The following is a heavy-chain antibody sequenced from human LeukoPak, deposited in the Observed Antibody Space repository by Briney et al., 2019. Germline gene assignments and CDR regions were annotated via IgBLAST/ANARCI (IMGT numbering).Heavy chain of an antibody. J-gene: IGHJ6*03. CDR2: IYYSGTT. CDR1: GGSISSSHYY. V-gene: IGHV4-39*01. Sequence: SETLSLTCTVSGGSISSSHYYWGWIRQPPGKGLEWIGTIYYSGTTYYNPSLESRVTMSGDTSKNQFSLTVRSVTAADTAVYYCARQISDYYYYYIDVWGKGTTVTVSS. CDR3: ARQISDYYYYYIDV. D-gene: IGHD3-3*01.